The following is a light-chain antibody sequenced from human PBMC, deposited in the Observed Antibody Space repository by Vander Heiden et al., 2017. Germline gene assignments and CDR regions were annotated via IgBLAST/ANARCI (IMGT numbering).Light chain of an antibody. V-gene: IGKV4-1*01. CDR2: WAS. CDR3: QQYNSYHPTST. J-gene: IGKJ1*01. CDR1: QSVLYSSNNKNY. Sequence: DIVMTQSPDSLAVSLGERATINCKSSQSVLYSSNNKNYLAWYQQKPGQPPKLLIYWASTRESGVTDRFSRSGYGTDFTLTISSLQAEDVAVYYCQQYNSYHPTSTFGQGTKVEIK.